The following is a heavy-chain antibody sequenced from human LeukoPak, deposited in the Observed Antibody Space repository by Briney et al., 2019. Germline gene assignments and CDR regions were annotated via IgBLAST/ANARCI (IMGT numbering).Heavy chain of an antibody. Sequence: GSLRLSCAASGFTFSSYAMHWIRQPPGKGLEWIGEINHSGSTNYNPSLKSRVTISVDTSKNQFSLKLSSVTAADTAVYYCARGGLYYYDSSGSLQYFQHWGQGTLVTVSS. D-gene: IGHD3-22*01. V-gene: IGHV4-34*01. CDR1: GFTFSSYA. CDR2: INHSGST. CDR3: ARGGLYYYDSSGSLQYFQH. J-gene: IGHJ1*01.